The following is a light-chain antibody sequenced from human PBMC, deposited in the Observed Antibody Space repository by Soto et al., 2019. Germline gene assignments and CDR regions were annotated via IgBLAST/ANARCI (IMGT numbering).Light chain of an antibody. CDR3: QQRRTSWT. CDR2: DAS. V-gene: IGKV3-11*01. J-gene: IGKJ1*01. Sequence: LIQTARKLSVYANGIAIVSCRASQRGSSLLAWYQQQPGQAPRLIIYDASNRATGIHARFSGRGYAAYVIGISSRQSCEAAVVYYWQQRRTSWTFGQGTKVDIK. CDR1: QRGSSL.